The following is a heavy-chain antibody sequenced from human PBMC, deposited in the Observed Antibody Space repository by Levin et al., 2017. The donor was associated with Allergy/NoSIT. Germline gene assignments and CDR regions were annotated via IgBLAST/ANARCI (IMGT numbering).Heavy chain of an antibody. Sequence: GESLKISCVVSGFTVSNNYMSWVRQAPGKGLEWVSLIYSGGSTYYADSVKGRLTISRDNSKNTVYLQMNSLRAEDTAVYYCARLVLITGIDYWGQGTLVTVSS. CDR2: IYSGGST. CDR1: GFTVSNNY. J-gene: IGHJ4*02. V-gene: IGHV3-66*02. CDR3: ARLVLITGIDY. D-gene: IGHD1-14*01.